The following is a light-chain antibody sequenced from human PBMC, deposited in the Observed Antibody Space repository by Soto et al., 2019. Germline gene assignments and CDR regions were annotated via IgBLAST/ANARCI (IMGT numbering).Light chain of an antibody. CDR2: AAS. V-gene: IGKV1-27*01. CDR1: QGIGNS. CDR3: QYYANAPLT. J-gene: IGKJ4*01. Sequence: DIQMTQSPSSLSASVGDRVTITCRASQGIGNSLAWYQQKPGKVPDVLIYAASTVQSGVPSRFSGSGSGPDFTLTISSLQPEDVATYYCQYYANAPLTFGGGTKVEIK.